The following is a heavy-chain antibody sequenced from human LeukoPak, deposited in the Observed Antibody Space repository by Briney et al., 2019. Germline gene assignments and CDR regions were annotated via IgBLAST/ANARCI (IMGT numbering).Heavy chain of an antibody. CDR2: INPVSGDT. CDR3: ARAYYYGSGSYSALSGY. D-gene: IGHD3-10*01. J-gene: IGHJ4*02. Sequence: ASVTVSCKPSGYTFTDSFMHWVRQAPGQGPEWMGWINPVSGDTKFAQGFQGRITLTRDTSMSTAYMELSRLRSDDTAVYYCARAYYYGSGSYSALSGYWGQGTLVTVSS. CDR1: GYTFTDSF. V-gene: IGHV1-2*02.